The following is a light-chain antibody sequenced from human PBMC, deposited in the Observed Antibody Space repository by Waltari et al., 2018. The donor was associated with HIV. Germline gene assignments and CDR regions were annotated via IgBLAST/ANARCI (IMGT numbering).Light chain of an antibody. Sequence: QSALTQPPSASGSPGQSVTISCTGTSSDVGGYNYVSWYQQHPGNAPKLMIFDVSKRPSGVPDRFSGSKSGNTASLTVSGLQAEDEADYYCGSYSGSKNFAVFGGGTKLTVL. J-gene: IGLJ3*02. CDR2: DVS. V-gene: IGLV2-8*01. CDR1: SSDVGGYNY. CDR3: GSYSGSKNFAV.